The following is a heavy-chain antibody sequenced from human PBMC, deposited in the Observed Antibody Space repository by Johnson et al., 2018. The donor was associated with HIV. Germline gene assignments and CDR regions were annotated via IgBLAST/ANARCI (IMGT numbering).Heavy chain of an antibody. D-gene: IGHD6-19*01. CDR3: AKGGSAVAVAFDI. J-gene: IGHJ3*02. Sequence: QVQLVESGGGVVQPGRSLRLSCAASGFTFSSYAMHWVRQAPGKGLEWVSRINSDGSSTSYADSVKGRFTISRDNSKNTLYLQMNSLRAEDTAVYYCAKGGSAVAVAFDIWGQGTMVTVSS. V-gene: IGHV3-NL1*01. CDR2: INSDGSST. CDR1: GFTFSSYA.